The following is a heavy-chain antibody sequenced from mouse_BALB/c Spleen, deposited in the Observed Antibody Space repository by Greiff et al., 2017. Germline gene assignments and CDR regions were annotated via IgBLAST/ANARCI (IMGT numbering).Heavy chain of an antibody. CDR1: GFTFSSYA. J-gene: IGHJ4*01. V-gene: IGHV5-9-3*01. CDR3: ASSSLLRLSYAMDY. CDR2: ISSGGSYT. Sequence: DVKLVESGGGLVKPGGSLKLSCAASGFTFSSYAMSWVRQTPEKRLEWVATISSGGSYTYYPDSVKGRFTISRDNAKNTLYLQMSSLRSEDTAMYYCASSSLLRLSYAMDYWGQGTSVTVSS. D-gene: IGHD1-2*01.